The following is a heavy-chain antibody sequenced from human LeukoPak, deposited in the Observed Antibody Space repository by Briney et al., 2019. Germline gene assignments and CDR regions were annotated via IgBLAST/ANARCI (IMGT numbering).Heavy chain of an antibody. Sequence: SETLSLTCSVSGGSISSYYWRWIRQPPGKGLEWIGYIYYSGSTNYHPSLKSRVTISVDTSKNQSSLKLSSVTAADTAVYYCASGGYSYGDHYFDYWGQGTLVTVSS. CDR3: ASGGYSYGDHYFDY. J-gene: IGHJ4*02. D-gene: IGHD5-18*01. V-gene: IGHV4-59*01. CDR2: IYYSGST. CDR1: GGSISSYY.